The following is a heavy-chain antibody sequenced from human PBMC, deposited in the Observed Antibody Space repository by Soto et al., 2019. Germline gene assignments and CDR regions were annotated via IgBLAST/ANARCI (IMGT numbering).Heavy chain of an antibody. J-gene: IGHJ6*02. CDR1: GGSISSSNW. V-gene: IGHV4-4*02. Sequence: SETLSLTCAVSGGSISSSNWWSWVRQPPGKGLEWIGEIYHSGSTNYNPSLKSRVTISVDKSKNQFSLKLSSVTAADTAVYYCARDRRKYYYGSGRAPANYYYYGMDVWGQGTTVTVSS. D-gene: IGHD3-10*01. CDR2: IYHSGST. CDR3: ARDRRKYYYGSGRAPANYYYYGMDV.